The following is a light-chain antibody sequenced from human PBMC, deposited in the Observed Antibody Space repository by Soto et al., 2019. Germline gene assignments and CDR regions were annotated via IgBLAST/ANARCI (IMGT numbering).Light chain of an antibody. V-gene: IGKV3-20*01. J-gene: IGKJ5*01. Sequence: EIVLTQSPGTLSLSPGERATLSCRASQSVSSSYLAWYQQKPGQAPRLLIYGASSRPTGIPDRFSGSGSGTDFTLTISRLEPEDFAVYYCQQYGSSSTFGQGTRRE. CDR1: QSVSSSY. CDR3: QQYGSSST. CDR2: GAS.